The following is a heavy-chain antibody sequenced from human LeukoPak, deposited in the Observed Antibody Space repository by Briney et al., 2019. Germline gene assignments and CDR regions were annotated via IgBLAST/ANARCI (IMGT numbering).Heavy chain of an antibody. CDR2: MYSDGTT. Sequence: GGSLRLSCAASGFIVSRNYMTWVRQAPGKGLEWVSVMYSDGTTNYADSVRGRFTISRDNSKNTLYLQMNRVRDEDTAMYYCARATLRITIFGTAFDIWGQGAVVTVSS. CDR1: GFIVSRNY. J-gene: IGHJ3*02. D-gene: IGHD3-3*01. CDR3: ARATLRITIFGTAFDI. V-gene: IGHV3-53*01.